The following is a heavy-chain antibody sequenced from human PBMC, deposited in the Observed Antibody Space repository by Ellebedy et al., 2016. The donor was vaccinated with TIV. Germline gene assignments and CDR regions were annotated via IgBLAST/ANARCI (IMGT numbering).Heavy chain of an antibody. J-gene: IGHJ3*02. CDR1: GYTFTSYG. CDR3: ARVAVTSGAFDI. CDR2: ISAYNGNT. D-gene: IGHD2-21*02. Sequence: ASVKVSCXASGYTFTSYGISWVRQAPGQGLEWMGWISAYNGNTNYAQKLQGRVTMTTDTSTSTAYMELSSLRSEDTAVYYCARVAVTSGAFDIWGQGTMVTVSS. V-gene: IGHV1-18*01.